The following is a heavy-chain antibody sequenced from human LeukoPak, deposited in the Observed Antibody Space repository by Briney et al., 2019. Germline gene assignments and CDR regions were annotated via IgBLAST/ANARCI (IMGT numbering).Heavy chain of an antibody. CDR1: GFTFSDLH. J-gene: IGHJ4*02. V-gene: IGHV3-72*01. Sequence: SGRSLRLSCAASGFTFSDLHIDWVRQAPGKGLEWVGRIRNKATSYTTEYAASVKGRFTISRDDSKNSVYLQMNNLQTEDTAVYYCAGGSRGYFDYWGQGTLVTVSS. D-gene: IGHD5-12*01. CDR2: IRNKATSYTT. CDR3: AGGSRGYFDY.